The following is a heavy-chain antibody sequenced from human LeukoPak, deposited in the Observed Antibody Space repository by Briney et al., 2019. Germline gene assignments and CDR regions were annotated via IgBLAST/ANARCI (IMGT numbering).Heavy chain of an antibody. CDR1: GFTFSSYW. J-gene: IGHJ4*02. Sequence: GSLRLSCAASGFTFSSYWMSWVRHAPGKGLEWVANVKQDGSEKYYVDSVKGRFTISRDNAKNSLYLQMNSLRAEDTAVYYCTRVGYCSSTTCYTGDGFDYWGQGTLVTVSS. V-gene: IGHV3-7*01. CDR2: VKQDGSEK. D-gene: IGHD2-2*02. CDR3: TRVGYCSSTTCYTGDGFDY.